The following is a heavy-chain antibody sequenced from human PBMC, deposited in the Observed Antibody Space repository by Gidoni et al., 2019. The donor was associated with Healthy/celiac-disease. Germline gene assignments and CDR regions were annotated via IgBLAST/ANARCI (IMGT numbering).Heavy chain of an antibody. CDR2: ISYDGSTK. J-gene: IGHJ3*02. CDR1: GFPFSRYA. Sequence: QGQLAEAGRGVDQPGRPLRLHCAASGFPFSRYAMHGVRQAPGKGLAWVPVISYDGSTKYYADSVTGRVTISRDNSKNTLHLQMNSLSAEDTAVYYCAKEGGLRFLEWLSADAFDILGQGTMVTVSS. D-gene: IGHD3-3*01. CDR3: AKEGGLRFLEWLSADAFDI. V-gene: IGHV3-30*04.